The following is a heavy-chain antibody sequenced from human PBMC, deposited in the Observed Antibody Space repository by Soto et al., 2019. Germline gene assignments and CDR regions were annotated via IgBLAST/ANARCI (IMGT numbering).Heavy chain of an antibody. J-gene: IGHJ6*02. Sequence: GGSLRLSCAASGFTFSSYGMHWVRQAPGKGLEWVAVISYDGSNKYYADSVKGRFTISRDNSKNTLYLQMNSLRAEDAAVYYCAKDGLLLWFGESRRGMDVWGQGTTVTVSS. D-gene: IGHD3-10*01. CDR3: AKDGLLLWFGESRRGMDV. CDR1: GFTFSSYG. V-gene: IGHV3-30*18. CDR2: ISYDGSNK.